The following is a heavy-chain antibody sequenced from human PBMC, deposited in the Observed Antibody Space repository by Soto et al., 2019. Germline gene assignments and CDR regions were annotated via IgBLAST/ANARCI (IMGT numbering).Heavy chain of an antibody. J-gene: IGHJ3*02. D-gene: IGHD6-13*01. CDR2: ISYDGSNK. CDR1: GFTFNSYG. Sequence: GGSLRLSCAASGFTFNSYGMHWVRPAPRKGLEWVAVISYDGSNKYYADSVKGRFTISRDNSKNTLYLQMNSLRAEDTAVYYCANTPNSSSWYYDAAFDIWGQGTRVTVSS. V-gene: IGHV3-30*18. CDR3: ANTPNSSSWYYDAAFDI.